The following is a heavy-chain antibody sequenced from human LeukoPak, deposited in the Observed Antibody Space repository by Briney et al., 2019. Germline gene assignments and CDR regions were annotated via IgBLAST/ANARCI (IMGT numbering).Heavy chain of an antibody. CDR3: ARPALPGYSFRYFDL. CDR2: IYPSDSDP. Sequence: GESPKISCKGSGYSFTSYCIGWVRQIPGKGLEWMGIIYPSDSDPRYSPSFQGQVTISADKSISTAYLQWSSLEASDTAMYYCARPALPGYSFRYFDLWGRGTLVTVSS. J-gene: IGHJ2*01. V-gene: IGHV5-51*01. D-gene: IGHD5-18*01. CDR1: GYSFTSYC.